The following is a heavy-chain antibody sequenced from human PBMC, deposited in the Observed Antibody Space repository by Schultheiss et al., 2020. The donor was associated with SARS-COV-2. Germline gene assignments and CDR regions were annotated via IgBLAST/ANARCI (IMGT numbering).Heavy chain of an antibody. CDR2: IYSGGST. J-gene: IGHJ4*02. Sequence: GGSLRLSCAASGFTVSSNYMSWVRQAPGKGLEWVSVIYSGGSTYYADSVKGRFTISRDNSKNSLYLQMNSLRTEDTAVYYCARTHSSGGRYYFDYWGQGTLVTVSS. CDR1: GFTVSSNY. V-gene: IGHV3-53*01. D-gene: IGHD6-19*01. CDR3: ARTHSSGGRYYFDY.